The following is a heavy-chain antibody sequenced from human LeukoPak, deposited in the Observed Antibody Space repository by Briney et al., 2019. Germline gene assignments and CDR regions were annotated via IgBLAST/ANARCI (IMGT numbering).Heavy chain of an antibody. Sequence: GASVKVSCKASGYTFTSYGISWVRQAPGQGLEWMGGIIPIFGTANYAQKFQGRVTITADESTSTAYMELSSLRSEDTAVYYCAQTTVTANYLENPTDQVYYYMDVWGKGTTVTVSS. CDR2: IIPIFGTA. V-gene: IGHV1-69*13. CDR1: GYTFTSYG. D-gene: IGHD4-11*01. CDR3: AQTTVTANYLENPTDQVYYYMDV. J-gene: IGHJ6*03.